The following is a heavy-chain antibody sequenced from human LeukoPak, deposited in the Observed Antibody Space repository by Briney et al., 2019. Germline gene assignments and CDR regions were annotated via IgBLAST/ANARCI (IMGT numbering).Heavy chain of an antibody. CDR1: GYTFTSYG. V-gene: IGHV1-18*01. Sequence: ASVKVSYKASGYTFTSYGISWVRQAPGQGLEWMGWISAYNGNTNYAQKLQGRVTMTTDTSTSTAYMELRSLRSDDTAVYYCARPHSGSYLHAFDIWGQGTMVTVSS. J-gene: IGHJ3*02. CDR2: ISAYNGNT. D-gene: IGHD1-26*01. CDR3: ARPHSGSYLHAFDI.